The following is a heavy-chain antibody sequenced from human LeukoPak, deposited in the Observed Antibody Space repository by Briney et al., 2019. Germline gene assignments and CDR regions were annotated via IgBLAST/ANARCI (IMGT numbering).Heavy chain of an antibody. CDR1: GFTFSSYE. Sequence: GGSLRLSCAASGFTFSSYEMNWVRQAPGKGLEWLSCISSSGNTIKYADSVKGRSTISRDNAKNSLYLQMNSLRAEDTAVYYCARSTQQLIEVVDHWGQGTLVTVSS. V-gene: IGHV3-48*03. CDR3: ARSTQQLIEVVDH. J-gene: IGHJ4*02. D-gene: IGHD6-13*01. CDR2: ISSSGNTI.